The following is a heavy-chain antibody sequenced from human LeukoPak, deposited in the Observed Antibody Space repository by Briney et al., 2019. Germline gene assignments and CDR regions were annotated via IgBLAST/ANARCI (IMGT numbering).Heavy chain of an antibody. CDR2: INDRGHI. Sequence: TSETLSLTCAVHGGSFSGYHWNWIRQSPGKGLEWIGEINDRGHINYNPSLESRVTISVDTSKKQFSLKLNSVTAADTAVYYCARDPTTVVTTPYYFDFWGQGTLVTVSS. CDR1: GGSFSGYH. CDR3: ARDPTTVVTTPYYFDF. D-gene: IGHD4-23*01. V-gene: IGHV4-34*01. J-gene: IGHJ4*02.